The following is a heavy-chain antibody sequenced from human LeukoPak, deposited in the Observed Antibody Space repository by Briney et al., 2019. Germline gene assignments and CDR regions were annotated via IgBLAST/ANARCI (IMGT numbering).Heavy chain of an antibody. J-gene: IGHJ4*02. Sequence: GASVKVSCKASGYTFTSYDINWVRQAPGQGLEWMGWMNPNSGNTGYAQKFQGRVTMTRNTSISTAYMELSSLRSEDTAVYYCARRAKYYDILTGYYSAVDYWGQGTLVTVSS. D-gene: IGHD3-9*01. CDR2: MNPNSGNT. V-gene: IGHV1-8*01. CDR1: GYTFTSYD. CDR3: ARRAKYYDILTGYYSAVDY.